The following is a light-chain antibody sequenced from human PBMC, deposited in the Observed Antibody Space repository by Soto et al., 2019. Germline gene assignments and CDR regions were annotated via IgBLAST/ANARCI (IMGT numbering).Light chain of an antibody. Sequence: QSVLTQPPSASGSPGQSVTISCTGTSSDVGGYNFVSWYQQHPGKAPKLIIYDVNKRPSGVPDRFSGSKSGNTASLTVSGLQPDDEADYYCSSYAGSNFNVFGSGTKLTVL. V-gene: IGLV2-8*01. J-gene: IGLJ1*01. CDR3: SSYAGSNFNV. CDR2: DVN. CDR1: SSDVGGYNF.